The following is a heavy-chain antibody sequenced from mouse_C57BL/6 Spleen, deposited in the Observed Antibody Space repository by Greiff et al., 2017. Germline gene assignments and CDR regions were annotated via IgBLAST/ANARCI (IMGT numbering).Heavy chain of an antibody. J-gene: IGHJ2*01. Sequence: QVQLKQSGAELVMPGASVKLSCKASGYTFTSYWMHWVKQRPGQGLEWIGEIDPSDSYTNYNQKFKGKSTLTVDKSSSTAYMQLSSLTSEDSAVYYCASARQPHYFDYWGQGTTLTVSS. D-gene: IGHD3-2*01. CDR3: ASARQPHYFDY. V-gene: IGHV1-69*01. CDR1: GYTFTSYW. CDR2: IDPSDSYT.